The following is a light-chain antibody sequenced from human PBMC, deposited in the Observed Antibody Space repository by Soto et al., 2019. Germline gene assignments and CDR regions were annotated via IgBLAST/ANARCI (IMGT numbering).Light chain of an antibody. CDR1: SSDVGSHNF. CDR3: CSYAGTTTWV. Sequence: QSALTQPAFVCGSPGQSITISCTGTSSDVGSHNFVSWYQQRPGKAPKLMIFEVTKRPSGVSSRFSASKSGNTASLTISGVQAEDEADYYCCSYAGTTTWVFGGGTKLTVL. V-gene: IGLV2-23*02. J-gene: IGLJ2*01. CDR2: EVT.